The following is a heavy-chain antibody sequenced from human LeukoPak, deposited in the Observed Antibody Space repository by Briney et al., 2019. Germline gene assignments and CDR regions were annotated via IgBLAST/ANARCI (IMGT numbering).Heavy chain of an antibody. Sequence: SETLSLTCTVSSGSISNYDWSWIRQPAGKGLEWIGRIYTSGSTNYNPSLKSRVTISVDTSKNQFSLKLSSVTAADTAVYYCARTGKQQLVRYYFDYWGQGTLVTVSS. D-gene: IGHD6-13*01. J-gene: IGHJ4*02. CDR2: IYTSGST. V-gene: IGHV4-4*07. CDR3: ARTGKQQLVRYYFDY. CDR1: SGSISNYD.